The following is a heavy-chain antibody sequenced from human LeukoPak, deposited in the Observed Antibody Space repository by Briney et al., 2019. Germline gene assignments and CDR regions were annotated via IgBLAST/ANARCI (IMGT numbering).Heavy chain of an antibody. Sequence: SQTLSLTCTVSRGSISSGSYYWSWIRQPAGKGLEWIGRIYTSGSTNYNPSLKSQVTISVDTSKNQFSLKLSSVTAADTAVYYCARDSFSDSGVDYWGQGTLVTVSS. CDR1: RGSISSGSYY. CDR3: ARDSFSDSGVDY. D-gene: IGHD4-17*01. V-gene: IGHV4-61*02. J-gene: IGHJ4*02. CDR2: IYTSGST.